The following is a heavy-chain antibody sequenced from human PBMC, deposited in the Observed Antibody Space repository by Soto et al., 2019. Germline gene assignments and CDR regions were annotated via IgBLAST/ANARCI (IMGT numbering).Heavy chain of an antibody. CDR3: ARDLWIIAAAANFDY. V-gene: IGHV1-3*01. Sequence: ASVKVSCKASGYTFTSYAMHWVRQAPGQRLEWMGWINAGNGNTKYSQKFQGRVTITRDTSASTAYMELSSLRSEDTAVYYCARDLWIIAAAANFDYWGQGTMVTVSA. J-gene: IGHJ4*02. CDR2: INAGNGNT. D-gene: IGHD6-13*01. CDR1: GYTFTSYA.